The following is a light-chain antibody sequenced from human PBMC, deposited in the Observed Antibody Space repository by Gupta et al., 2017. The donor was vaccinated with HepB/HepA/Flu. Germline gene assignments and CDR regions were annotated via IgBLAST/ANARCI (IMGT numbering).Light chain of an antibody. Sequence: EIVMTQSPATLSVSPGERATLSCRASQSVSSNLAWYQQKPGQAPRLLIYGASTRATGIPARFSGSGSGTEFTLTISSLQSEDFADYYCQQYNNWRGTFGQGTKLEIK. V-gene: IGKV3-15*01. J-gene: IGKJ2*01. CDR3: QQYNNWRGT. CDR2: GAS. CDR1: QSVSSN.